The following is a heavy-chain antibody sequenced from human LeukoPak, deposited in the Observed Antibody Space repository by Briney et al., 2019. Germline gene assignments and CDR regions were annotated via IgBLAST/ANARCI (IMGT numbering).Heavy chain of an antibody. J-gene: IGHJ4*02. CDR3: ARLQVRGVGFDY. D-gene: IGHD3-10*01. Sequence: SETLSLTCTVSGGSISSSSYYWGWIRQPPGKGLEWIGSIYYSGSTYYNPSLKSRVTISVDTSKNQFSLKLSSVTAADTAVYYCARLQVRGVGFDYWGQGTLVTVSS. CDR1: GGSISSSSYY. V-gene: IGHV4-39*01. CDR2: IYYSGST.